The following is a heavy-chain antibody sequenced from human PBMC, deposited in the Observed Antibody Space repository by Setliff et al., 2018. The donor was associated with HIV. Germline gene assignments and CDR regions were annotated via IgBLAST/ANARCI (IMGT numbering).Heavy chain of an antibody. J-gene: IGHJ3*02. Sequence: PSETLSLTCAVSGYSVSSGYYWGWIRQPPGKGLEWIASIYYSGSTYYAPSLKSRVTISVDTSKNQFSRKLTSVTAADTAVYFCARVVPREVAPGGFDIWGQGTMVTVSS. D-gene: IGHD5-12*01. CDR2: IYYSGST. V-gene: IGHV4-38-2*01. CDR1: GYSVSSGYY. CDR3: ARVVPREVAPGGFDI.